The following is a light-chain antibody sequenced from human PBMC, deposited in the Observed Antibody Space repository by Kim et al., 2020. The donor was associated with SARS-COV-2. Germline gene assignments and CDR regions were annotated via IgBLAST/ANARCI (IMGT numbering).Light chain of an antibody. CDR1: RTINAW. CDR2: DAN. Sequence: SASSGDRVTRTCRASRTINAWLAGYQQKPGKAPKLLIYDANILKRRVPSRFSGRGSGTEFALTISSVQPDDFATYYCQQYNSHSYACGQGTKLEI. J-gene: IGKJ2*01. V-gene: IGKV1-5*01. CDR3: QQYNSHSYA.